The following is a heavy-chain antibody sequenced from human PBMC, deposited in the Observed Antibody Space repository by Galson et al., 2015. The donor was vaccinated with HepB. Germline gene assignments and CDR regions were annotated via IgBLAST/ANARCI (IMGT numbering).Heavy chain of an antibody. CDR3: ARGGGYSSGWCFDY. V-gene: IGHV6-1*01. Sequence: CAISGDSVSSNSAAWNWIRQSPSRGLEWLGRTYYRSKWYNDYAVSVKSRITINPDTSKNQFSLQLNSVTPEDTAVYYCARGGGYSSGWCFDYWGQGTLVTVSS. CDR1: GDSVSSNSAA. D-gene: IGHD6-19*01. J-gene: IGHJ4*02. CDR2: TYYRSKWYN.